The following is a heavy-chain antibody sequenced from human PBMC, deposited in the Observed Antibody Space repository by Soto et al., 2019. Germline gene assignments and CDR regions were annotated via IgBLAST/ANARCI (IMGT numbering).Heavy chain of an antibody. J-gene: IGHJ6*02. D-gene: IGHD2-2*01. CDR1: SAPVSSRTYT. CDR3: ARLHGYCISSSCHGHYAMDV. CDR2: IYYSGST. V-gene: IGHV4-39*01. Sequence: PSETLSLTCTLPSAPVSSRTYTWGWIRQPPGQGKEWIGSIYYSGSTYYNPSLNSRVTVSVDTSKNQFSLKVTSVTAADTAVYYCARLHGYCISSSCHGHYAMDVWGQGTTVT.